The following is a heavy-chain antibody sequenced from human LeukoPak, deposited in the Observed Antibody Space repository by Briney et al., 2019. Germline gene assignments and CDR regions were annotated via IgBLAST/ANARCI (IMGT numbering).Heavy chain of an antibody. CDR1: GGSISSYY. Sequence: SETLSLTCTVSGGSISSYYWSWIRQPPGKGLEWIGYIYYSGSTNYNPSLKSRVTISVDTSKNQFSLKLSSVTAADTAVYHCARAIRVGWLQMRGAFDIWGQGTMVTVSS. V-gene: IGHV4-59*01. CDR3: ARAIRVGWLQMRGAFDI. D-gene: IGHD5-24*01. CDR2: IYYSGST. J-gene: IGHJ3*02.